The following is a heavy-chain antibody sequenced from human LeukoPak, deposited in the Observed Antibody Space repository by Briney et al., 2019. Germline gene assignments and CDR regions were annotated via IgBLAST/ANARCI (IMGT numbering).Heavy chain of an antibody. Sequence: QSGGSLRLSCAASGFTFSSYWMSWVRQAPGKGLEWVANINQDGSAKYYVDSVKGRFTISKDNAKKSLYLLMNSLRAEDTAVYYCARGDYYDSGTSLIDAFDIWGQGTKVTVSS. CDR2: INQDGSAK. V-gene: IGHV3-7*01. J-gene: IGHJ3*02. CDR1: GFTFSSYW. D-gene: IGHD3-10*01. CDR3: ARGDYYDSGTSLIDAFDI.